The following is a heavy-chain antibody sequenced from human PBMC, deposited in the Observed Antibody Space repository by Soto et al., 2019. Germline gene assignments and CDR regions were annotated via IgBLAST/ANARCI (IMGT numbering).Heavy chain of an antibody. CDR1: GGSISSYY. CDR2: IYYSGST. D-gene: IGHD2-2*01. CDR3: AISTAYCSSTSCSNPLYYYYYYYMDV. Sequence: SETLSLTCTVSGGSISSYYWSWIRQPPGKGLEWIGYIYYSGSTNYNPSLKSRVTISVDTSKNQFSLKLGSVTAADTAVYYCAISTAYCSSTSCSNPLYYYYYYYMDVWGKGTTVTVSS. V-gene: IGHV4-59*08. J-gene: IGHJ6*03.